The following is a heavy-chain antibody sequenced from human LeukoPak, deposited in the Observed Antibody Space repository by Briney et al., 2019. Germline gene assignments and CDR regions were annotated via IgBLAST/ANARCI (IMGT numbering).Heavy chain of an antibody. CDR3: AKAMTTVTDNWFDP. D-gene: IGHD4-11*01. CDR2: ISAYNGNT. V-gene: IGHV1-18*04. CDR1: GYTFTSYY. Sequence: ASVKVSCKASGYTFTSYYMHWVRQAPGQGLEWMGWISAYNGNTNYAQKLQGRVTMTTDTSTSTAYMELRSLRSDDTAVYYCAKAMTTVTDNWFDPWGQGTLVTVSS. J-gene: IGHJ5*02.